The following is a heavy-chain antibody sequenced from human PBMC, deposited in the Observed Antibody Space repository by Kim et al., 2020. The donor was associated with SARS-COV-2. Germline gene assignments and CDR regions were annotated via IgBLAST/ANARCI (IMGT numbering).Heavy chain of an antibody. J-gene: IGHJ4*02. CDR2: ISYDGSNK. D-gene: IGHD5-12*01. CDR3: AKDGKWLRFRALDY. CDR1: GFTFSSYG. V-gene: IGHV3-30*18. Sequence: GGSLRLSCAASGFTFSSYGMHWVRQAPGKGLEWVAVISYDGSNKYYADSVKGRFTISRDNSKNTLYLQMNSLRAEDTAVYYCAKDGKWLRFRALDYWGQGTLVTVSS.